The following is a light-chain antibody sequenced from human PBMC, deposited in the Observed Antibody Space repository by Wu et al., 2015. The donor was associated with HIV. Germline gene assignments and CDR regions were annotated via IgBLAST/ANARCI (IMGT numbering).Light chain of an antibody. Sequence: PGERATLSCRASQSVSSNLARYQQKPGQAPRLLIYGASTRATGIPARFSGSGSGTEFTLTISSMQSEDFAVYYCQQYNSWPQTFGGGTKVEIK. CDR3: QQYNSWPQT. V-gene: IGKV3-15*01. J-gene: IGKJ4*01. CDR2: GAS. CDR1: QSVSSN.